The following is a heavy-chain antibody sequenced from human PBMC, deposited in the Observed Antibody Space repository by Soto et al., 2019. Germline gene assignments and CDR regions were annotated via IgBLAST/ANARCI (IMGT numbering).Heavy chain of an antibody. V-gene: IGHV1-24*01. Sequence: ASVKVSCKVSGYTLTELSMHWVRQAPGKGVEGMGGFDPEDGETIYSHNFHRRLTMPEYTSTHPAYIELRSLRSEDTAVYYCSSVRVVIVHYSCYGMYVLGQGTTVTLSS. D-gene: IGHD3-10*01. CDR3: SSVRVVIVHYSCYGMYV. J-gene: IGHJ6*02. CDR2: FDPEDGET. CDR1: GYTLTELS.